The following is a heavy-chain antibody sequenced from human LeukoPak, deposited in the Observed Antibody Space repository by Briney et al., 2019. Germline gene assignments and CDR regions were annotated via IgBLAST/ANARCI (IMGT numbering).Heavy chain of an antibody. V-gene: IGHV3-48*01. CDR2: ISSSSTI. D-gene: IGHD3-22*01. CDR1: GFTFSSYS. J-gene: IGHJ6*04. CDR3: ARDRDSMDMDV. Sequence: GGSLRLSCAASGFTFSSYSMNWVRQAPGKGLEWVSYISSSSTIYYADSVKGRFTISRDNAKNSLYLQMNSLRAEDTAVYYCARDRDSMDMDVWGKGTTVPVSS.